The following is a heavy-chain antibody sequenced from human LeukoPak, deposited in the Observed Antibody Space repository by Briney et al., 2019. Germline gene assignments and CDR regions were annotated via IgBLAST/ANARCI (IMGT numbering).Heavy chain of an antibody. CDR2: IYYSGST. CDR3: AREKDYYYGMDV. V-gene: IGHV4-59*01. CDR1: GGSISSYY. Sequence: SETLSLTCTVSGGSISSYYWSWIRQPPGKGLEWIGYIYYSGSTNYNPSLKSRVTISVDTSKNQFSLKLSSVTAADTAVYYCAREKDYYYGMDVWGQGTTVTVPS. J-gene: IGHJ6*02.